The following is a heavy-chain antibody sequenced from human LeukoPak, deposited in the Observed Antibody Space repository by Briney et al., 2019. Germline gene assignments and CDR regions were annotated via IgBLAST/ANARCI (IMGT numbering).Heavy chain of an antibody. J-gene: IGHJ5*02. CDR2: IIPSSGTA. CDR1: GGTFSSYT. V-gene: IGHV1-69*13. CDR3: ARDRGILAPPYSNFSPPDLLDH. Sequence: GASVKLSCKASGGTFSSYTISWVRQAPGQGLEWMGDIIPSSGTANYAQSVQGRVTISADESKSTAYLQLSSLRSEDTAVYYCARDRGILAPPYSNFSPPDLLDHWGQGTLVTVSS. D-gene: IGHD4-11*01.